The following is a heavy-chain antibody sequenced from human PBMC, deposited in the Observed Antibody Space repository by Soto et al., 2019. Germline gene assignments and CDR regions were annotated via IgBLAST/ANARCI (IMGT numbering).Heavy chain of an antibody. CDR1: GYTFTSYA. V-gene: IGHV1-18*04. CDR2: ISAYNGNT. CDR3: ARPKDLLNSPDMLL. Sequence: GASVKVSCKASGYTFTSYAISWVRQAPGQGLEWMGWISAYNGNTIYAQKLQGRVTMTTDTSTSTAYMELRSLRYDDTAVYYCARPKDLLNSPDMLLWGQETWVPVP. D-gene: IGHD2-15*01. J-gene: IGHJ4*02.